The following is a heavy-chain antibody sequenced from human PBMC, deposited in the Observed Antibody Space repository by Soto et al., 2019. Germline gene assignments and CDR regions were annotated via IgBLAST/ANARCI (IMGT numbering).Heavy chain of an antibody. V-gene: IGHV4-34*01. J-gene: IGHJ4*02. CDR1: GGSFSGYY. Sequence: ASETLSLTCAVYGGSFSGYYWSWIRQPPGKGLEWIGEINHSGSTNYNPSLKSRVTISVDTSKNQFSLKLSSVTAADTAVYYCATTAYCGGDCYSPFDYWGQGTLVTVSS. CDR3: ATTAYCGGDCYSPFDY. D-gene: IGHD2-21*02. CDR2: INHSGST.